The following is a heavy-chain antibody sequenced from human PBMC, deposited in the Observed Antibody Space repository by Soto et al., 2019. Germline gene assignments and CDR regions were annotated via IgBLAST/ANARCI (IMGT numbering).Heavy chain of an antibody. CDR1: GGPISSYY. CDR3: ARQSCSSTSCYSWVSWFDP. CDR2: IYYSGST. Sequence: QVQLQESGPGLVKPSETLSLTCTVSGGPISSYYWSWIRQPPGKGLEWIGHIYYSGSTNYNPSLKSRVTISVDTSKNQFSLKLSSVTAADTAVYYCARQSCSSTSCYSWVSWFDPWGQGTLVTVSS. V-gene: IGHV4-59*08. D-gene: IGHD2-2*01. J-gene: IGHJ5*02.